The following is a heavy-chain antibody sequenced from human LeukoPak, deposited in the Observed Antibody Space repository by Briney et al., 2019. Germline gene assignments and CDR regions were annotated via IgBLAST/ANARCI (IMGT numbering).Heavy chain of an antibody. Sequence: ASVKVSYKASGYTFTGYYMHWVRQAPGQGLEWMGWINPNSGGTNYAQKFQGWVTMTRDTSISTAYMELSRLRSDDTAVYYCARDGLAYDFWSGYYATYGMDVWGQGTTVTVSS. V-gene: IGHV1-2*04. CDR1: GYTFTGYY. CDR2: INPNSGGT. CDR3: ARDGLAYDFWSGYYATYGMDV. J-gene: IGHJ6*02. D-gene: IGHD3-3*01.